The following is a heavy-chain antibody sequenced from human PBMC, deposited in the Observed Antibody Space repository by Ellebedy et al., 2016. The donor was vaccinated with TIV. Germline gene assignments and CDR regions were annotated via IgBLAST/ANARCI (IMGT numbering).Heavy chain of an antibody. CDR1: GYHFTKYY. J-gene: IGHJ4*02. CDR3: ASVQSAGADF. Sequence: ASVKVSCKASGYHFTKYYFHWIRQAPGQGLEWMGVLDARVGSTTYAETLQGRISMTRDMSTRTVYMELNSLRSDDTAVYYCASVQSAGADFWGQGTLVTVSS. V-gene: IGHV1-46*01. CDR2: LDARVGST. D-gene: IGHD4-17*01.